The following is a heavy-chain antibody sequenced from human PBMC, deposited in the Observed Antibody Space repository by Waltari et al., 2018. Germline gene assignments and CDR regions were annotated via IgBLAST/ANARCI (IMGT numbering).Heavy chain of an antibody. D-gene: IGHD6-6*01. Sequence: QVQLVQSGAEVKKPGASVKVSCKASGYTFTSYGISWVRQAPGQGLEWMGWSSAYNGNTNYAPKLQGRFTMTTDTSTSTAYMELRSLRSDDTAVYYCARGPYSSSSLLSFDYWGQGTLVTVSS. CDR1: GYTFTSYG. CDR2: SSAYNGNT. V-gene: IGHV1-18*04. CDR3: ARGPYSSSSLLSFDY. J-gene: IGHJ4*02.